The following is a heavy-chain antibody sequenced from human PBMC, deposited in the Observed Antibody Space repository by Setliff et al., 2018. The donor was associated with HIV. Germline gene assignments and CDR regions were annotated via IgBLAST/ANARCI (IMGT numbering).Heavy chain of an antibody. J-gene: IGHJ3*02. CDR2: IYYSGTT. D-gene: IGHD6-13*01. V-gene: IGHV4-59*08. Sequence: TSETLSLTCTVSGGSISSYYWSWIRQPPGKGLEWIGYIYYSGTTNYNPPLKSRVTISVDTSKNQFSLKLSSVTAADTAVYYCARHWYSSSWYHVFDIWGQGTMVTVSS. CDR3: ARHWYSSSWYHVFDI. CDR1: GGSISSYY.